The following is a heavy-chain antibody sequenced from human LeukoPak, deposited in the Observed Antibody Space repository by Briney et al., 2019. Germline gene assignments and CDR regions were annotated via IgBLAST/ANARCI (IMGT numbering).Heavy chain of an antibody. CDR3: ARGASGSIDY. V-gene: IGHV3-20*04. J-gene: IGHJ4*02. Sequence: PGGSLRLSCAASGFTFDNYGMSWVRQAPGKGLEWVSGINWNGGSTGYADSVRGRFTISRDNAKNSLYLQMNSLRAEDTAIYYCARGASGSIDYWGQGTLVTVSS. CDR1: GFTFDNYG. D-gene: IGHD1-1*01. CDR2: INWNGGST.